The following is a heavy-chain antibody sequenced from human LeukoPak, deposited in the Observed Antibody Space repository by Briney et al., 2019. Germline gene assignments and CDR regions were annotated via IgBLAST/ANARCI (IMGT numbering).Heavy chain of an antibody. CDR3: AKDVSGSYFLSLYYLDY. J-gene: IGHJ4*02. D-gene: IGHD1-26*01. CDR1: GFTFSSYA. Sequence: GGSLRLSCAASGFTFSSYAMSWVRQAPGKGLEWVSAISGSGGSTYYADSVKGRFTISRDNSKNTLYLQMNSLRAEDTAVYYCAKDVSGSYFLSLYYLDYWGQGTLVTVSS. V-gene: IGHV3-23*01. CDR2: ISGSGGST.